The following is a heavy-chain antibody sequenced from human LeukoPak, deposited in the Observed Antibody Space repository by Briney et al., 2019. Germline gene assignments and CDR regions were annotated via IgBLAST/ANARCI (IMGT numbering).Heavy chain of an antibody. CDR1: GFTFSSYA. Sequence: PGGSLRLSCAASGFTFSSYAMSWVRQAPGKGLEWVSAISGSGGSTYYADSVKGRFTISRDNSKNTLYLQMNSLRAEDTAVYYCAKVGCSSTSCLVYFDYWGQGTLVTVSS. D-gene: IGHD2-2*01. CDR3: AKVGCSSTSCLVYFDY. J-gene: IGHJ4*02. V-gene: IGHV3-23*01. CDR2: ISGSGGST.